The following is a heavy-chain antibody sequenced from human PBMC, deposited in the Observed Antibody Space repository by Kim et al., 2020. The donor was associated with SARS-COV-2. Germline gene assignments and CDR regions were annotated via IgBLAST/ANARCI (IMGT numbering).Heavy chain of an antibody. J-gene: IGHJ4*02. CDR3: ARDWSSSSWYPDADY. V-gene: IGHV1-18*04. D-gene: IGHD6-13*01. CDR1: GYTFTSYG. CDR2: ISAYNGNT. Sequence: ASVKVYCKASGYTFTSYGISWVRQAPGQGLEWMGWISAYNGNTNYAQKLQGRVTMTTDTSTSKAYMELRSLRSDDTAVYYCARDWSSSSWYPDADYWGQGTLVTVSS.